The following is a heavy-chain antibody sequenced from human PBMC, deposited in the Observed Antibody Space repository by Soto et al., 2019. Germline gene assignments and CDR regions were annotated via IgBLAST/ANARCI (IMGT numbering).Heavy chain of an antibody. CDR1: GYTFTGYY. CDR3: VTGDHLVR. V-gene: IGHV1-2*02. D-gene: IGHD6-6*01. Sequence: ASVKVSCKTSGYTFTGYYLNWVRQAPGRGLEWVGWVNPKTGDTNNAQKFQGRVTMTTDTSISTGYMELSGLKSDDTAVYYCVTGDHLVRWGQGTRVTVS. J-gene: IGHJ4*02. CDR2: VNPKTGDT.